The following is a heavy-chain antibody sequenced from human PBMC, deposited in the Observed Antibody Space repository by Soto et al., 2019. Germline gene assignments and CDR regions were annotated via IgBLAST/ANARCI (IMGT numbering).Heavy chain of an antibody. Sequence: GGSLRLSCAASGFTFSNNAMSWVRQAPGKGLEYVSAIGKNGGNTYYADSVRGRFTISRDNSKDTLYLQMSSLRPEDTAVYYCVNRWDYYGMDVWGQGTTVTVSS. CDR2: IGKNGGNT. CDR1: GFTFSNNA. J-gene: IGHJ6*02. CDR3: VNRWDYYGMDV. D-gene: IGHD6-13*01. V-gene: IGHV3-64D*06.